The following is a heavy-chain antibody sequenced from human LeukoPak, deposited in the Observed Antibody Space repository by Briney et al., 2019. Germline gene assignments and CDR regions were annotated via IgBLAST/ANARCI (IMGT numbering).Heavy chain of an antibody. D-gene: IGHD3-10*01. J-gene: IGHJ4*02. CDR1: GFTFRDYY. CDR2: ISSSGSNI. V-gene: IGHV3-11*04. CDR3: ARDIYGSGPPVGDAIDY. Sequence: PGGSLRLSCAASGFTFRDYYMSWIRQAPGKGLEWVSYISSSGSNIYYADSVKGRFTISRDNAKNSLYLQVNSLRAEDTAVYYCARDIYGSGPPVGDAIDYWGQGTLVTVSS.